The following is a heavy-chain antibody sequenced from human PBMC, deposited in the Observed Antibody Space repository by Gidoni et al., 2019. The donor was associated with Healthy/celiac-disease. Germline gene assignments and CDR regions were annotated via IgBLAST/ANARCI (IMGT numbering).Heavy chain of an antibody. V-gene: IGHV4-31*03. CDR1: PGSISSGGYY. Sequence: QLQLQDSLPGLVTPSQTLSLPCTVSPGSISSGGYYWSWIRQHPGKGLEWIGYIYYSGSTYYNPSLKSRVTISVDTSKNQFSLKLSSVTAADTAVYYCARIYSGSYYCDYWGQGTLVTVSS. CDR2: IYYSGST. CDR3: ARIYSGSYYCDY. J-gene: IGHJ4*02. D-gene: IGHD1-26*01.